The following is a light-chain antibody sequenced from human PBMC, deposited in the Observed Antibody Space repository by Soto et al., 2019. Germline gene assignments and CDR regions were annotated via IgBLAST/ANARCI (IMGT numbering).Light chain of an antibody. Sequence: EIVLTQSPGTLSLSPGERATLSCRASQSVSSSCLAWYQQKPGQAPRLLIYGASSRATGIPDRFSGSGSGTDFTLTISRLEPADFAVYYCQQYGSSPFTFGPGTRVDI. CDR2: GAS. CDR1: QSVSSSC. CDR3: QQYGSSPFT. V-gene: IGKV3-20*01. J-gene: IGKJ3*01.